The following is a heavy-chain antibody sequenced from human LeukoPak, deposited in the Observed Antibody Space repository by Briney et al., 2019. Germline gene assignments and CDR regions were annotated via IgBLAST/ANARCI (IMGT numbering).Heavy chain of an antibody. J-gene: IGHJ4*02. V-gene: IGHV3-43*01. CDR3: AKGRDGYFPFDY. Sequence: QPGGSLRLPCAASGFTFDDYTMHWVRQAPGKGLEWVSLISWDGGSTYYADSVKGRFTISRDNSKNSLYLQMNSLRTEDTALYYCAKGRDGYFPFDYWGQGTLVTVSS. D-gene: IGHD5-24*01. CDR1: GFTFDDYT. CDR2: ISWDGGST.